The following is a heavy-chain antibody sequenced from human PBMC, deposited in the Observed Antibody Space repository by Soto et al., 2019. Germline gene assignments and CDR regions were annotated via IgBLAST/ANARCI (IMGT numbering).Heavy chain of an antibody. J-gene: IGHJ4*02. CDR2: IWYDGSNK. CDR3: ARGALYYDSSGYGY. Sequence: ESGGGVVQPGRSLRLSCAASGFTFSSYGMHWVRQAPGKGLEWVAVIWYDGSNKYYADSVKGRFTISRDNSKNTLYLQMNSLRAEDTAVYYCARGALYYDSSGYGYWGQGTLVTVSS. V-gene: IGHV3-33*01. D-gene: IGHD3-22*01. CDR1: GFTFSSYG.